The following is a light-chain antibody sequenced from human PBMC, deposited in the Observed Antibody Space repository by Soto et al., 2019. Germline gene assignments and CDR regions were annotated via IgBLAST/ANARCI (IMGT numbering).Light chain of an antibody. CDR3: QQYVTSSWT. J-gene: IGKJ1*01. V-gene: IGKV3-20*01. CDR2: GAS. CDR1: QSVSSSY. Sequence: EIVLTQSPGTLSLSPGERATLSCRASQSVSSSYLAWYQRKPGQAPSLLIYGASSRATGIPDRFSGSGSGTDFTLTISRLEPEDFAVYYCQQYVTSSWTFGQGTKVDIK.